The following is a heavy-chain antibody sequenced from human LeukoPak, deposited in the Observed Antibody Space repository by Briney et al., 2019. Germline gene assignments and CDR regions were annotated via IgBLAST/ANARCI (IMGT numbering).Heavy chain of an antibody. CDR3: ARGSTDVHFDY. V-gene: IGHV3-11*03. CDR2: ISSSSSYT. Sequence: GGSLRLSCAASGFTVSSNYMSWVRQAPGKGLEWVSYISSSSSYTNYADSVKGRFTISRDNAKNSLYLQMNSLRAEDTAVYYCARGSTDVHFDYWGQGTLVTVSS. J-gene: IGHJ4*02. D-gene: IGHD1-26*01. CDR1: GFTVSSNY.